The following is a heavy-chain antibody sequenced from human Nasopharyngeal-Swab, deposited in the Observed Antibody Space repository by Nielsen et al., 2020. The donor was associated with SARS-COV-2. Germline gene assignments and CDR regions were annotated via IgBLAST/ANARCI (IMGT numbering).Heavy chain of an antibody. CDR1: GFSITYRF. J-gene: IGHJ6*02. D-gene: IGHD2-8*01. CDR3: ASGQCINGVCNPTDGLDV. CDR2: ITPFNGNA. V-gene: IGHV1-45*02. Sequence: SVQDSCKASGFSITYRFLHWMLQAAAQALEWMGWITPFNGNAKYAQKFQGRVSITRDVSRTTASLALSSLRPDDTAMYFCASGQCINGVCNPTDGLDVWGQGTSVTVS.